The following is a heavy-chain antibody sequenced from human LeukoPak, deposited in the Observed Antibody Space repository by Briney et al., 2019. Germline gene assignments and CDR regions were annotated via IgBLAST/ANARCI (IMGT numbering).Heavy chain of an antibody. V-gene: IGHV3-30*03. J-gene: IGHJ6*03. D-gene: IGHD3-10*01. Sequence: GRSLRLSCAASGFTFSSYGMHWVRQAPGKGLEWVAVISYDGSNKYYADSVKGRFTISRDNSKNTLYLQMNSLRAEDTAVYFCARGEGSSSRPEGYYYYYMDVWGRGTTVTVSS. CDR2: ISYDGSNK. CDR3: ARGEGSSSRPEGYYYYYMDV. CDR1: GFTFSSYG.